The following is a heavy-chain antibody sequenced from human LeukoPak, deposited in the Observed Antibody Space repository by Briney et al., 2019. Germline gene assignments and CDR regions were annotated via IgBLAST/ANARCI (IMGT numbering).Heavy chain of an antibody. Sequence: GGSLRLSCAASGFTFSSYSMNWVRQAPGKGLEWVSSISSSSSYIYYADSVKGRFTISRDNAKNSLYLQMNSLRAEDTAVYYCAREFDILTGCYPSYFDYWGQGTLVTVSS. CDR2: ISSSSSYI. CDR3: AREFDILTGCYPSYFDY. J-gene: IGHJ4*02. V-gene: IGHV3-21*01. CDR1: GFTFSSYS. D-gene: IGHD3-9*01.